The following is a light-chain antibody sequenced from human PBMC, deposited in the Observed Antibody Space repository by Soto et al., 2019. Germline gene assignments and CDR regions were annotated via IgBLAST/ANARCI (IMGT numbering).Light chain of an antibody. CDR3: QQYNSYSYT. CDR2: KAS. J-gene: IGKJ2*01. Sequence: DIQMTQSPSTLSASVGDRVTITCRASQSISSWLAWYQQKPGKAPKLLIYKASSLESGVASRFSGSGSGTDFTLTISSLQHDDFANYYCQQYNSYSYTFGQGTKLEIK. CDR1: QSISSW. V-gene: IGKV1-5*03.